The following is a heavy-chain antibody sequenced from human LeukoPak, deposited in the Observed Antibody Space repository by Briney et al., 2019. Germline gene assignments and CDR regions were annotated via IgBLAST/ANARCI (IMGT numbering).Heavy chain of an antibody. D-gene: IGHD1-26*01. CDR2: INHSGST. CDR3: ARDLMVGASPDYFDY. V-gene: IGHV4-34*01. Sequence: PSETLPLTCAVYGGSFSGYYWSWIRQPPGKGLEWIGEINHSGSTNYNPSLKSRVTISVDTSKNQFSLQLNSVTPEDTAVYYCARDLMVGASPDYFDYWGQGTLVTVSS. J-gene: IGHJ4*02. CDR1: GGSFSGYY.